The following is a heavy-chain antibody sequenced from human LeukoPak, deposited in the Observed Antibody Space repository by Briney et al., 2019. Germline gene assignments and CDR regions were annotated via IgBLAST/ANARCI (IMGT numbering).Heavy chain of an antibody. D-gene: IGHD6-19*01. CDR3: ARAVGSGWSWYYGMDV. V-gene: IGHV4-30-2*01. CDR1: GGSISSGGYS. Sequence: SQTLSLTCAVSGGSISSGGYSWSWIRQPPGKGLEWIGYIYHSGSTYYNPSLKSRVTISVDRSKNQFSLKLSSVTAADTAVYYYARAVGSGWSWYYGMDVWGQGTTVTVSS. CDR2: IYHSGST. J-gene: IGHJ6*02.